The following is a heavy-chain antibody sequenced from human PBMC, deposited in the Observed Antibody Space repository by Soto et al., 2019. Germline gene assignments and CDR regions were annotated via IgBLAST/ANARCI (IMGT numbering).Heavy chain of an antibody. Sequence: EVQLVESGGGLVKPGGSLRLSCAASGFTFSNAWMNWVRQAPGKGLEWVGRIKSKTDGGTTDYAAPVKGRFTISRDDSKNTLYLQMNSLKTEDTAVYYCTTEEEPVTVYYYYYYGMDVWGQGTTVTVSS. D-gene: IGHD4-17*01. J-gene: IGHJ6*02. CDR1: GFTFSNAW. CDR3: TTEEEPVTVYYYYYYGMDV. CDR2: IKSKTDGGTT. V-gene: IGHV3-15*07.